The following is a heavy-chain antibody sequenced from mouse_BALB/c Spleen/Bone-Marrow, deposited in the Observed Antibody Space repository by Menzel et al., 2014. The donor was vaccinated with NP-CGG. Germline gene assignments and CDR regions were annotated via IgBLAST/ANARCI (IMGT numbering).Heavy chain of an antibody. J-gene: IGHJ4*01. V-gene: IGHV1-69*02. CDR3: ARSRGYGAMDY. CDR1: GYTFTSYW. D-gene: IGHD2-2*01. CDR2: IDPFDSET. Sequence: QVQLQQSGAELVKPGDPVKLSCKASGYTFTSYWMNWVKQRPGRGLEWIGRIDPFDSETHYNQKFKDKATLTVDKSSSTAYIQLSSLTSEDSAVYYCARSRGYGAMDYWGQGTSVTVSS.